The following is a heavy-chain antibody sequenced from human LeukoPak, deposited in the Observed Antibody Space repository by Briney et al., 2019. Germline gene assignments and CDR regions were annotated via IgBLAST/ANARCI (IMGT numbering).Heavy chain of an antibody. Sequence: SETLSLTCTVSGGSISSGDYYWSWIRQPPGKGLEWIGYIYYSGSTYYNPSLKRRVTISVDTSKNQFSLKLSSVTAADTAVYYCARDLGGLGELSAPTWGQGTLVTVSS. D-gene: IGHD3-16*02. CDR3: ARDLGGLGELSAPT. J-gene: IGHJ5*02. CDR2: IYYSGST. V-gene: IGHV4-30-4*01. CDR1: GGSISSGDYY.